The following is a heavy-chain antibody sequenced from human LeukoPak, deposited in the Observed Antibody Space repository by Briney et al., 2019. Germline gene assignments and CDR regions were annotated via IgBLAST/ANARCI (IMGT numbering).Heavy chain of an antibody. CDR1: GGSISSYY. J-gene: IGHJ6*02. V-gene: IGHV4-59*01. D-gene: IGHD2-15*01. CDR3: ARNLGYCSGGSCYNYYYYGMDV. Sequence: PSETLSLTCTVSGGSISSYYWSWIRQPPGKGLEWIGYIYYRGSTNYNPSLKSRVTISVDTSKNQFSLKLSSVTAADTAVYYCARNLGYCSGGSCYNYYYYGMDVWGQGTTVTVSS. CDR2: IYYRGST.